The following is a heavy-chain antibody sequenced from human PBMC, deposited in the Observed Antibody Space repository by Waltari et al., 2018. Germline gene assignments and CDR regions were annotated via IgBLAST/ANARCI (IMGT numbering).Heavy chain of an antibody. CDR3: AAPLLGLHLGET. CDR1: GYTFTSYY. V-gene: IGHV1-46*01. Sequence: QVQLVQSGAEVKKPGASVKVSCKASGYTFTSYYMHWVRQAPGQGLEWMGIINPSGGSTSYAQKFQGRVTMTRDTSTSTVYMELSSLRSEDTAVYYCAAPLLGLHLGETWGQGTLVTVSS. J-gene: IGHJ4*02. CDR2: INPSGGST. D-gene: IGHD3-16*01.